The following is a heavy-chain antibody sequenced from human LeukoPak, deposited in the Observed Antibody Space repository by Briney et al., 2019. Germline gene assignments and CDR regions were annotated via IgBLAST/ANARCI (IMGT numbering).Heavy chain of an antibody. CDR1: GFTFSSYA. D-gene: IGHD2-15*01. Sequence: GGSLRLSCAASGFTFSSYAMHWVRQAPGKGLEWVAVISYDGSNKYYADPVKGRFTISRDSSKNTLYLQMNSLRAEDTAVYYCARGYCSGGSCFDAFDIWGQGTMVTVSS. CDR2: ISYDGSNK. V-gene: IGHV3-30-3*01. CDR3: ARGYCSGGSCFDAFDI. J-gene: IGHJ3*02.